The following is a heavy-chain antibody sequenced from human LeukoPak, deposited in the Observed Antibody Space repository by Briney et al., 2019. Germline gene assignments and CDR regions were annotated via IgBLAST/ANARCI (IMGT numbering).Heavy chain of an antibody. CDR2: ISSNGGSI. Sequence: GGSLRLSCEVSGLTLSNYAMSWVRRAPGKGLEWVSAISSNGGSIYYADSVKGRFTISRDNSKNTLYLQMNRLRAEDTALYYCAKGGITLVRGSFDYWGQGTLVTVSS. D-gene: IGHD3-10*01. V-gene: IGHV3-23*01. J-gene: IGHJ4*02. CDR1: GLTLSNYA. CDR3: AKGGITLVRGSFDY.